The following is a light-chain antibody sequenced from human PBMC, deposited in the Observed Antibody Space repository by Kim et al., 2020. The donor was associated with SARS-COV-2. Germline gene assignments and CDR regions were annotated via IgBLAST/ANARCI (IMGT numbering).Light chain of an antibody. V-gene: IGKV1-39*01. Sequence: DIQMTQSPSSLSASVGDRVTITCRASQSISSYLNWYQQKPGKAPKLLIYAASSLQSGVPSRFSGSGSGTDFTLNISSLQPEDFATYDCQQSYSTPLTFGGGTKVDI. J-gene: IGKJ4*02. CDR3: QQSYSTPLT. CDR2: AAS. CDR1: QSISSY.